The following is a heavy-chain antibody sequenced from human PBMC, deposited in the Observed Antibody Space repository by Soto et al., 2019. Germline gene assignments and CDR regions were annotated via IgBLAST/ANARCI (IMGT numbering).Heavy chain of an antibody. Sequence: ASVKVSCKASGGTFSSYAISWVRQAPGQGLEWMGGIIPIFGTANYAQKFQGRVTITADKSTSTAYMELSSLRSEDTAVYYCARVFNLSSGYYFGAFDIWGQGTMVTVSS. J-gene: IGHJ3*02. D-gene: IGHD3-22*01. V-gene: IGHV1-69*06. CDR2: IIPIFGTA. CDR1: GGTFSSYA. CDR3: ARVFNLSSGYYFGAFDI.